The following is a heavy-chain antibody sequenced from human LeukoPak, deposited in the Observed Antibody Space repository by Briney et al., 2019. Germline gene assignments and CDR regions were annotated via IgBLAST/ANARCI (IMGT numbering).Heavy chain of an antibody. V-gene: IGHV3-33*01. CDR1: GFTFSRYG. CDR2: ICYEGSNR. J-gene: IGHJ4*02. CDR3: ARDFGFSPSSGYSFDY. D-gene: IGHD3-22*01. Sequence: GGSLRLSCAASGFTFSRYGMHWVRQAPGKGLEWVAVICYEGSNRQYADSVKGRFTISSDNSKNTLYLQMNSLRAEDTAVYYCARDFGFSPSSGYSFDYWGQGTLVTVSS.